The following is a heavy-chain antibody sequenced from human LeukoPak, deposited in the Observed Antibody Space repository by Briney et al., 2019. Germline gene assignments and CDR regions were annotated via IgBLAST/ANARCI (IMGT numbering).Heavy chain of an antibody. D-gene: IGHD1-26*01. J-gene: IGHJ3*02. Sequence: PGGSLRLSCAASGFTFRSYGMSWVRQAPGKGLEWVSAISGSGGSTYYADSVKGRFTISRDNSKNTLYLQMNSLRAEDTAVYYCAKDLTYSGSYYGSAFDIWGQGTMVTVSS. V-gene: IGHV3-23*01. CDR3: AKDLTYSGSYYGSAFDI. CDR1: GFTFRSYG. CDR2: ISGSGGST.